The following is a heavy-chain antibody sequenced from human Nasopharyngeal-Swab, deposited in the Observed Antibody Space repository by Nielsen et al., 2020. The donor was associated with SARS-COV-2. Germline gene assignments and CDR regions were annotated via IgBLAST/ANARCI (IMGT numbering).Heavy chain of an antibody. CDR3: AREDSGNYLSYYYGVDV. CDR1: GGSISTITYY. J-gene: IGHJ6*02. CDR2: IYYTGST. D-gene: IGHD1-26*01. V-gene: IGHV4-39*07. Sequence: SETLSLTCTVSGGSISTITYYWGWIRQPPGKGLEWIGTIYYTGSTYYNPSLKSRVTVLVDMSKNQFSLKLSSVTAADTAVYYCAREDSGNYLSYYYGVDVWGQGITVTVSS.